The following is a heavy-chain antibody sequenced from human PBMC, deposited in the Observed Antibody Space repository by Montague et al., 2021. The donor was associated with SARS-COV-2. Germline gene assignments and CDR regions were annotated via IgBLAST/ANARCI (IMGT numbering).Heavy chain of an antibody. J-gene: IGHJ4*02. CDR1: GGSISSGSYY. CDR3: ARESLHLTGYYNDYFDY. V-gene: IGHV4-61*02. Sequence: TLSLTCTVSGGSISSGSYYWNWIRQPAEKGLEWIGRIYTSGSTNYNPSLKSRVTISVDTSKNQFSLKLSSVTAADTAVYYCARESLHLTGYYNDYFDYWGQGTLVTVSS. D-gene: IGHD3-9*01. CDR2: IYTSGST.